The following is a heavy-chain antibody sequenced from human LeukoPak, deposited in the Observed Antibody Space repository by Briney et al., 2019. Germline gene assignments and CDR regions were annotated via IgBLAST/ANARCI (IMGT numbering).Heavy chain of an antibody. D-gene: IGHD3-3*01. V-gene: IGHV1-46*01. J-gene: IGHJ5*02. CDR3: ARDLRGTIFGYRFDP. CDR1: GYTFTSYS. CDR2: VNPSGGVT. Sequence: ASVKVSCKASGYTFTSYSMHWERQAPGQGLEWMGIVNPSGGVTSYAQKFRGRVTMTRDTSTSTVYMELSSLRSEDTAVYYCARDLRGTIFGYRFDPWGQGTLVTVSS.